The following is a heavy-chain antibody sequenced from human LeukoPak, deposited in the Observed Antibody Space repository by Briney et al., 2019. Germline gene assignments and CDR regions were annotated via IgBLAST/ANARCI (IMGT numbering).Heavy chain of an antibody. J-gene: IGHJ4*02. Sequence: HTGGSLRLSCAASGFTFSSYAMSWVRQAPGKGLEWVSAISGSGGSTYYADSVKGRFTISRDNSKNTLYLQMNSLRAEDTAVYYCAKGYSSSPRTLFDYWGQGTLVTVSS. CDR1: GFTFSSYA. CDR3: AKGYSSSPRTLFDY. CDR2: ISGSGGST. D-gene: IGHD6-6*01. V-gene: IGHV3-23*01.